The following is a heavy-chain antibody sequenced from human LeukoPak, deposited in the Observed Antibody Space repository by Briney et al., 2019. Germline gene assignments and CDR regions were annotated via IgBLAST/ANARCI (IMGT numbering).Heavy chain of an antibody. Sequence: SETLSLTCTVSGGSISSYYWNWIRQPAGKGLEWIGRIYTSGSTNYNPSLKSRVTMSVDTSKNQFSLKLSSVTAADTAVYYCARAVGSGSFQTYYYYMDVWGKGTTVTISS. D-gene: IGHD3-10*01. CDR3: ARAVGSGSFQTYYYYMDV. CDR2: IYTSGST. J-gene: IGHJ6*03. CDR1: GGSISSYY. V-gene: IGHV4-4*07.